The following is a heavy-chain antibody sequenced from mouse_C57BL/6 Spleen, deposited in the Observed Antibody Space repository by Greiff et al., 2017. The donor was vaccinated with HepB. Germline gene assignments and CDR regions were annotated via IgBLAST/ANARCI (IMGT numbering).Heavy chain of an antibody. J-gene: IGHJ2*01. V-gene: IGHV1-55*01. CDR1: GYTFTSYW. CDR3: ARGWDFDY. D-gene: IGHD1-1*02. CDR2: IYPGSGST. Sequence: QVQLQQPGAELVKPGASVKMSCKASGYTFTSYWITWVKQRPGQGLEWIGDIYPGSGSTNYNEKFKSKATLTVETSSSTAYMQLSSLTSEDSAVYYCARGWDFDYWGQGTTLTVSS.